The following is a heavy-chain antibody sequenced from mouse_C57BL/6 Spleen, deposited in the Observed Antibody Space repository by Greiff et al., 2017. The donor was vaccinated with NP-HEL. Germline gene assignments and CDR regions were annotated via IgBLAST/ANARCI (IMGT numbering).Heavy chain of an antibody. CDR2: IRNKANGYTT. CDR3: ARLITTVVPYYFDY. D-gene: IGHD1-1*01. Sequence: EVQLVESGGGLVQPGGSLSLSCAASGFTFTDYYMSWVRQPPGKALEWLGFIRNKANGYTTAYSASVKGRFTISRDNSQSNLYLQMNALRAEDSATYYCARLITTVVPYYFDYWGQGTTLTVSS. J-gene: IGHJ2*01. CDR1: GFTFTDYY. V-gene: IGHV7-3*01.